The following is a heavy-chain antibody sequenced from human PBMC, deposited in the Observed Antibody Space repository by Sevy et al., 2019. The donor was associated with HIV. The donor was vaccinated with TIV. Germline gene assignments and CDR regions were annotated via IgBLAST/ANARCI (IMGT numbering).Heavy chain of an antibody. CDR1: GFTFSTYA. CDR3: ATGFCSGGSCPRDYYYYGMDV. CDR2: ISGSGRYT. D-gene: IGHD2-15*01. V-gene: IGHV3-23*01. Sequence: GGSLRLSCAASGFTFSTYAMNWVRQAPGKGLEWVSSISGSGRYTYYADSVEGRFTISRDSSKNTLYLQMNSLRADDTAVYYCATGFCSGGSCPRDYYYYGMDVWGQGTTVTVSS. J-gene: IGHJ6*02.